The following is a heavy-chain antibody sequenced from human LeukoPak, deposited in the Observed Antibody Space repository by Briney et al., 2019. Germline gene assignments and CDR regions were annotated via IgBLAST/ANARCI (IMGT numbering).Heavy chain of an antibody. CDR1: GGSISSYY. D-gene: IGHD5-12*01. J-gene: IGHJ4*02. CDR2: IYYSWST. CDR3: ARSVGRYSGYVDY. V-gene: IGHV4-59*08. Sequence: SETLSLTCTVSGGSISSYYWSWIRQPPGKGLEWIGYIYYSWSTNYNPSLKSRVTISVDTSKNQFSLKLSSVTAADTAVYYCARSVGRYSGYVDYWGQGTLVTVSS.